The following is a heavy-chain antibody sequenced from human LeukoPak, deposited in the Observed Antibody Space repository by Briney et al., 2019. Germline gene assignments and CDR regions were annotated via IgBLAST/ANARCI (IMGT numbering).Heavy chain of an antibody. CDR2: INHSQST. J-gene: IGHJ4*02. Sequence: SETLSLTCAVYDGSFSGYYWSWIRQPPGKGLEWIGEINHSQSTNYNPSLKSRVTISVDTSKNQFSLKLTSVAAADTAVYYCARQGIVVVVADDYWGQGTLVTVSS. V-gene: IGHV4-34*01. CDR1: DGSFSGYY. CDR3: ARQGIVVVVADDY. D-gene: IGHD2-15*01.